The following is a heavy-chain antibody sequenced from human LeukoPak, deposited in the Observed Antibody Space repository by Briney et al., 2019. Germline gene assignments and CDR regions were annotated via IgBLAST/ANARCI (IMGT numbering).Heavy chain of an antibody. V-gene: IGHV1-69*04. Sequence: GSSVKVSCKASGGTFSSYAISWVRQAPGQGLEWMGRIIPILGIANYAQKFQGRVTITADKSTSRAYMELRSLRSEDTAVYYCARDASEGYYDSSGYYSFDYWGQGTLVTVSS. J-gene: IGHJ4*02. D-gene: IGHD3-22*01. CDR3: ARDASEGYYDSSGYYSFDY. CDR1: GGTFSSYA. CDR2: IIPILGIA.